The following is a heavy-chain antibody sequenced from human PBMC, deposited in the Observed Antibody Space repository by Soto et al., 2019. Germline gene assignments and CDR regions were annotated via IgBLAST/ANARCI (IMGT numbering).Heavy chain of an antibody. CDR2: IWYDGSNK. CDR1: GFTFSSYA. Sequence: GGSLRLSCAASGFTFSSYAMSWVRQAPGKGLEWVAVIWYDGSNKYYADSVKGRFTISRDNSKNTLYLQMNSLRAEDTAVYYCARDKLVRYCSGGSCPNYYYGMYVWGQGTTVTVSS. J-gene: IGHJ6*02. V-gene: IGHV3-33*08. CDR3: ARDKLVRYCSGGSCPNYYYGMYV. D-gene: IGHD2-15*01.